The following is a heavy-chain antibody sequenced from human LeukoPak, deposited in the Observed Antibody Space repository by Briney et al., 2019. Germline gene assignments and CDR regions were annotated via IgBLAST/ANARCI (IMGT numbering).Heavy chain of an antibody. J-gene: IGHJ4*02. CDR1: GFTFSTHA. V-gene: IGHV3-23*01. Sequence: PGGSLRLSCAASGFTFSTHAISWFRQAPGKGLDWVSVISGSGGSTYYADSVRGRFTISRDNSKNTLYLQMNGLRAEDTAVYYCATKADSSGYYPMDYWGQGTLVTASS. CDR2: ISGSGGST. D-gene: IGHD3-22*01. CDR3: ATKADSSGYYPMDY.